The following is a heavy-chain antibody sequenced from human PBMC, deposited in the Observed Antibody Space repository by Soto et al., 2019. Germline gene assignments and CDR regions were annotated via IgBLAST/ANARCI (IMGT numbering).Heavy chain of an antibody. CDR1: GGSISSGDYY. Sequence: SETLSLTCTVSGGSISSGDYYWSWIRQHPGKGLEWIGYIYYSGSTYYNPSLKSRVTISVDTSKNQFSLKLSSVTAADTAVYYCARAKAPLYSSSWYWFDPWGQGTLVTVPQ. V-gene: IGHV4-31*03. CDR2: IYYSGST. CDR3: ARAKAPLYSSSWYWFDP. J-gene: IGHJ5*02. D-gene: IGHD6-13*01.